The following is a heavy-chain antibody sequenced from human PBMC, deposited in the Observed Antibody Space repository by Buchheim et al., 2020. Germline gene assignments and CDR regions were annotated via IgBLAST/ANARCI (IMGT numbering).Heavy chain of an antibody. Sequence: QVQLQESGPGLVKPSQTLSLTCTVSGGSISGGGDYWTWIRQHPGKGLEWIGYIAYSGTTYYNPSLKGRVIMSVDTSKNQFSLKLTSVTAADTAVYYCAREVERYSYGYAEYYFDYWGQGTL. J-gene: IGHJ4*02. V-gene: IGHV4-31*03. CDR2: IAYSGTT. CDR3: AREVERYSYGYAEYYFDY. CDR1: GGSISGGGDY. D-gene: IGHD5-18*01.